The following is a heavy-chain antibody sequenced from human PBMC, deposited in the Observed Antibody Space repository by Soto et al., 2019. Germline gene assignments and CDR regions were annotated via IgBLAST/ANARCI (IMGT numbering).Heavy chain of an antibody. Sequence: QVQLVQSGAEVKKPGASVKVSCKASGYTFTSYGISWVRQAPGQGLEWMRWISAYHGNINYAQKLQGRVTMTTDTSTSTAYMELRSLRSDDTAVYYCARDSDFWSGYRKGGLDYWGQGTLVTVSS. CDR3: ARDSDFWSGYRKGGLDY. D-gene: IGHD3-3*01. CDR1: GYTFTSYG. J-gene: IGHJ4*02. V-gene: IGHV1-18*01. CDR2: ISAYHGNI.